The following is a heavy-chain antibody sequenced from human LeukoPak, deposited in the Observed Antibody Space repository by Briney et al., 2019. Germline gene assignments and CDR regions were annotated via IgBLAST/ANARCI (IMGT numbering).Heavy chain of an antibody. CDR3: ARDPAMVRYFDY. D-gene: IGHD5-18*01. J-gene: IGHJ4*02. CDR1: GYTFTSYG. CDR2: INPNSGGT. V-gene: IGHV1-2*02. Sequence: ASVKVSCKASGYTFTSYGISWVRQAPGQGLEWMGWINPNSGGTNYAQKFQGRVTMTRDTSISTAYMELSRLRSDDTAVYYCARDPAMVRYFDYWGQGTLVTVSS.